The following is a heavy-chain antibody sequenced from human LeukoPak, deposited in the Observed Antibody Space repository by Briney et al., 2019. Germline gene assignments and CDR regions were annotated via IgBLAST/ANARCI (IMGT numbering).Heavy chain of an antibody. CDR3: ARASRDGQNQNLYH. CDR2: IYPGGSET. CDR1: GYSFSSYW. D-gene: IGHD5-24*01. J-gene: IGHJ5*02. Sequence: GESLKISCKGLGYSFSSYWSAWVRQRPGKGLEWMGIIYPGGSETRYDPSLEGQVTISADGSTTTPYLQWSSLRASDTAMSYCARASRDGQNQNLYHWGQGTLVSVSS. V-gene: IGHV5-51*01.